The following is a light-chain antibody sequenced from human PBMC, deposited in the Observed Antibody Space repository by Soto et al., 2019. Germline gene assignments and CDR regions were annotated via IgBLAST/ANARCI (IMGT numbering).Light chain of an antibody. CDR3: QQYGSSLFT. CDR1: QSVSSSY. CDR2: GAS. J-gene: IGKJ3*01. Sequence: EIVLTQSPGTLSLSPGERATLSCRASQSVSSSYLAWYQQKPGQAPRLLIYGASSRATGIPDRFSGSRSGTDFPLTISRLDPEDFAVYYCQQYGSSLFTFGPGTKVDIK. V-gene: IGKV3-20*01.